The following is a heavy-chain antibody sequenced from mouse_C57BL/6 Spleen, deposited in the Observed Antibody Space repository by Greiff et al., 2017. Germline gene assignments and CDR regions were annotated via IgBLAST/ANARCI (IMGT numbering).Heavy chain of an antibody. CDR1: GYSFTDYN. CDR3: ARSSNEYDDNGMDY. J-gene: IGHJ4*01. V-gene: IGHV1-39*01. Sequence: VQLQQSGPELVKPGASVKISCKASGYSFTDYNLNWVKQSNGKSLEWIGVINTNYGSTSYNQKFKGKATLTVDKSSSTAYMHLNSLTSADSAFYYCARSSNEYDDNGMDYWGQGTSVTVSS. D-gene: IGHD2-4*01. CDR2: INTNYGST.